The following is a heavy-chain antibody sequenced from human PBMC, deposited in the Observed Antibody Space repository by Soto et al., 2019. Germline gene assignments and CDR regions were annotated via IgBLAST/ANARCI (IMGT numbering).Heavy chain of an antibody. CDR2: IYYSGST. CDR3: ARAVWFGELLYAFDI. Sequence: SETLSLTCTVSGGSISSYYWSWIRQPPGKGLEWIGYIYYSGSTNYNPSLKSRVTISVDTSKNQFSLKLSSVTAADTAVYYCARAVWFGELLYAFDIWGQGTMVTVSS. V-gene: IGHV4-59*01. J-gene: IGHJ3*02. CDR1: GGSISSYY. D-gene: IGHD3-10*01.